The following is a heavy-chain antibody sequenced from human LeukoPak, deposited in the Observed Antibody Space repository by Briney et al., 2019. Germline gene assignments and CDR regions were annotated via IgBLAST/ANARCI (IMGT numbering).Heavy chain of an antibody. CDR1: GYTFTNYD. Sequence: ASVKVSCKASGYTFTNYDINWVRQAPGQGLEWMGWMNPNSGTTGCAQRFLGRVTITSNTSISTTYMELSSLRSEDTAVYYCAKLSLFEDIVVVPAAHYFDYWGQGTLVTVSS. D-gene: IGHD2-2*01. CDR3: AKLSLFEDIVVVPAAHYFDY. J-gene: IGHJ4*02. CDR2: MNPNSGTT. V-gene: IGHV1-8*01.